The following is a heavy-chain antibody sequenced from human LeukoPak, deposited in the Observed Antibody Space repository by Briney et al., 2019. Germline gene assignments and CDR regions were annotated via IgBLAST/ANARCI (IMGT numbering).Heavy chain of an antibody. Sequence: SETLSLTCSVSDDSITMYYWTWIRQPPGKGLEWIGYVDHTGSTNFNPSLNGRVSISVDTSKNQFSLMLNSVTAADTAVYYCARDKGQYGSGTRGFTWFDPWGQGTLVTVSS. V-gene: IGHV4-59*12. CDR3: ARDKGQYGSGTRGFTWFDP. J-gene: IGHJ5*02. CDR1: DDSITMYY. CDR2: VDHTGST. D-gene: IGHD3-10*01.